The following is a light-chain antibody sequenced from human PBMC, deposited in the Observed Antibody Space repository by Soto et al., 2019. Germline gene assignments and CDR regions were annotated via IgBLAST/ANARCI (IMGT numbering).Light chain of an antibody. CDR1: SSNIGAGYD. CDR2: GNS. V-gene: IGLV1-40*01. Sequence: QSVLTQPPSVSGAPGQRVTISCTGSSSNIGAGYDVHWYQQLPGTAPKLLIYGNSNRPSGVPDRFSGSKSGTSASLAITGLQAEDEAVYYCQSYDSSLSAYVVFGGGTKVTVL. CDR3: QSYDSSLSAYVV. J-gene: IGLJ2*01.